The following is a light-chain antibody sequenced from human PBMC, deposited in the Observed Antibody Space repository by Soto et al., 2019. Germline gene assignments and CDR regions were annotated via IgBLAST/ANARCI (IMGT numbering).Light chain of an antibody. Sequence: EIVLTQSPGTLSLSPGEXATLSCRASQSVSSSYLAWYQQKPGQAPRLLIYGASSRATGIPDRFSGSGSGTDFTLTLSRLEPEDFAVYYCQQYGSSPRTFGQGTKVDIK. V-gene: IGKV3-20*01. CDR2: GAS. CDR3: QQYGSSPRT. J-gene: IGKJ1*01. CDR1: QSVSSSY.